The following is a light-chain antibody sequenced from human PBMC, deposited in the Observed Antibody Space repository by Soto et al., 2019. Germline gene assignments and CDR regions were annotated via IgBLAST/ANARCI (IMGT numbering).Light chain of an antibody. CDR3: QNHNNAPWT. J-gene: IGKJ1*01. V-gene: IGKV1-27*01. CDR2: AAS. CDR1: QSISSY. Sequence: DIQMTQSPSSLSASVGDRVTITCRASQSISSYLNWYQQKPGKAPKLLIYAASTLQSGVPSRFSGSRSGTDFTLTISSLQPEDVATYYCQNHNNAPWTFGQGTKVDIK.